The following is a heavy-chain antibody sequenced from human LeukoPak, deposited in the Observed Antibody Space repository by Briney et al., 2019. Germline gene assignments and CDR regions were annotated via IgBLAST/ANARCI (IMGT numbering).Heavy chain of an antibody. J-gene: IGHJ5*02. CDR2: VYPGDSDT. CDR1: GYSFTTYW. V-gene: IGHV5-51*01. D-gene: IGHD3-16*01. CDR3: ARLLTSGTNIRDWFDP. Sequence: GESLKISCKGSGYSFTTYWIGWVRQMPGKGLEWMAIVYPGDSDTRYYPPFQGQVTVSADKATSPAYLQWSSLKASDTAMYYCARLLTSGTNIRDWFDPWGQGTLVTVSS.